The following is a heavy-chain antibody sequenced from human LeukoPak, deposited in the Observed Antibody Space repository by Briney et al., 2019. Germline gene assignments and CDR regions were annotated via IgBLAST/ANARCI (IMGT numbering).Heavy chain of an antibody. V-gene: IGHV1-69*13. Sequence: GASVKVSCKASGYTFTNYGMNWVQQAPGQGLEWMGGIIPIFGTANYAQKFQGRVTITADESTSTAYMELSSLRSEDTAVYYCATDFRRKGYWGQGTLVTVSS. D-gene: IGHD3-10*01. CDR2: IIPIFGTA. J-gene: IGHJ4*02. CDR3: ATDFRRKGY. CDR1: GYTFTNYG.